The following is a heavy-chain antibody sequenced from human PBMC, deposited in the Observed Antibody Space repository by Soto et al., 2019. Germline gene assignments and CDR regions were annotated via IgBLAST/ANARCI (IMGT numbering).Heavy chain of an antibody. J-gene: IGHJ3*02. V-gene: IGHV4-59*01. CDR3: VRSRDVLRFLEWAHDAFDI. CDR1: GGSISSYY. Sequence: SETLSLTCTVSGGSISSYYWSWIRQPPGKGLEWIGYIYYSGSTNYNPSLKSRVTISVDTSKNQFSLKLSSVTAADTAVYYCVRSRDVLRFLEWAHDAFDIWGQGTMVTVSS. D-gene: IGHD3-3*01. CDR2: IYYSGST.